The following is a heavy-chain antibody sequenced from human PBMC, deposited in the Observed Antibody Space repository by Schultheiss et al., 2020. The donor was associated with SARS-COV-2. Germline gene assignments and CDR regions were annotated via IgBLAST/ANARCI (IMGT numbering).Heavy chain of an antibody. CDR3: ARERGRYCSSTSCYRGFDY. CDR2: INPNSGGT. J-gene: IGHJ4*02. V-gene: IGHV1-2*02. CDR1: GYTFTGYY. D-gene: IGHD2-2*01. Sequence: ASVKVSCKTSGYTFTGYYIHWVRQAPGQGLEWMGWINPNSGGTNYAQKFQGRVTMTRDTSISTAYMELSRLRSDDTAVYYCARERGRYCSSTSCYRGFDYWGQGTLVTVSS.